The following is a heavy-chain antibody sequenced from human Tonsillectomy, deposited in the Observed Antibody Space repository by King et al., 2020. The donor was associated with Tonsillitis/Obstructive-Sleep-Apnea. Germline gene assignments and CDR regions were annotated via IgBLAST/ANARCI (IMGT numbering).Heavy chain of an antibody. CDR3: AKDGVEIAAAGTNTKGKYYFDY. J-gene: IGHJ4*02. D-gene: IGHD6-13*01. CDR2: ISGSGGST. Sequence: VQLVESGGGLVQPGGSLRLSCAASGFTFSSYAMSWVRQAPGKGLEWVSAISGSGGSTYYADSVKGRFTISRDNSKNTLYLQMNSLRAEDTAVYYCAKDGVEIAAAGTNTKGKYYFDYWGQGTLVTVSS. V-gene: IGHV3-23*04. CDR1: GFTFSSYA.